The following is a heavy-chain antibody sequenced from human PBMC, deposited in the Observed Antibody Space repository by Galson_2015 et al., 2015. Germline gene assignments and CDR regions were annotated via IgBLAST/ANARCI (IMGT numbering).Heavy chain of an antibody. CDR3: ARRSGYHDF. J-gene: IGHJ4*02. Sequence: QSGAEVKKPGESLRISCKGSGYAFTNHWISWVRQKPGEGLEWMGRIDPSDSFTGYSPSFQGHVTISADKSISTAYLQWSSLKASDTAMYYCARRSGYHDFWGQGTLVTVSS. D-gene: IGHD3-3*01. CDR2: IDPSDSFT. V-gene: IGHV5-10-1*01. CDR1: GYAFTNHW.